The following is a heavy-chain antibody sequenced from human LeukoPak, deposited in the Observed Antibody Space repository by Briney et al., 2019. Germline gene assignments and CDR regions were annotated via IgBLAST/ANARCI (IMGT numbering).Heavy chain of an antibody. CDR2: IYYSGST. J-gene: IGHJ6*02. CDR3: ARSSSGHYGMDV. V-gene: IGHV4-39*01. D-gene: IGHD6-6*01. Sequence: SETLSLTCTVSGGSISSSRYYWGWIRQPPGKGLEWIGSIYYSGSTYYNPSLKSRVTISVDTSKNQFSLKLSSVTAADTAVYYCARSSSGHYGMDVWGQGTTVTVSS. CDR1: GGSISSSRYY.